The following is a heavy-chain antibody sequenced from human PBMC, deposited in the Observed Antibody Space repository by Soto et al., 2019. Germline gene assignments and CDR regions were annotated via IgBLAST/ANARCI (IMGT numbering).Heavy chain of an antibody. Sequence: QVQLVESGGGVVQPGRSLRLSCAASGFTFSSYGMHWVRQAPGKGLEWVAVISYDGSNKYYADSVKGRFTISRDNSKNTLYLQMNSLRAEYTAVYYCAKKGGYGDYVGYFDYWGQGTLVTVSS. J-gene: IGHJ4*02. V-gene: IGHV3-30*18. CDR3: AKKGGYGDYVGYFDY. CDR2: ISYDGSNK. D-gene: IGHD4-17*01. CDR1: GFTFSSYG.